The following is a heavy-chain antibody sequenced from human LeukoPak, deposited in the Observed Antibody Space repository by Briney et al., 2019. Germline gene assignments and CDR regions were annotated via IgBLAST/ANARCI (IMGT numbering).Heavy chain of an antibody. CDR1: GFTLSNYG. Sequence: PGRSLRLSCAASGFTLSNYGMHWVRQAPGKGLEWVAVIAYDGSNEYYAEFVKGRFTISRDNSKNTLYLQMYSLRAEDTAVYFCAKDQGIAVAGTDDAFDIWGQGTRVTVSS. D-gene: IGHD6-19*01. CDR3: AKDQGIAVAGTDDAFDI. V-gene: IGHV3-30*18. CDR2: IAYDGSNE. J-gene: IGHJ3*02.